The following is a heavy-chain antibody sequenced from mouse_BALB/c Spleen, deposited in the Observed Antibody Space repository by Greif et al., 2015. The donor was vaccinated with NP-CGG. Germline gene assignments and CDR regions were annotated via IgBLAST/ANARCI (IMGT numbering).Heavy chain of an antibody. V-gene: IGHV5-6-5*01. Sequence: EVQRVESGGGLVKPGGSLKLSCAASGFTFSSYAMSWVRQTPEKRLEWVASISSGGSTYHPDSVKGRFTISRDNARNILYLQMSSLRSEDTAMYYCARGILYDWFAYWGQGTLVTVSA. CDR2: ISSGGST. D-gene: IGHD2-12*01. CDR1: GFTFSSYA. CDR3: ARGILYDWFAY. J-gene: IGHJ3*01.